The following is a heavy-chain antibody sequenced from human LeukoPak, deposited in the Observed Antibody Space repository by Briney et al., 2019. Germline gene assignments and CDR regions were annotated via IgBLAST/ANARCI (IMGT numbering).Heavy chain of an antibody. J-gene: IGHJ4*02. V-gene: IGHV1-18*01. CDR2: ISTYNGNT. CDR3: VRAPTVAGTVFDY. CDR1: GYTFTSYG. D-gene: IGHD6-19*01. Sequence: ASVKVSCKASGYTFTSYGISWVRQAPGQGLEWMGWISTYNGNTNYAQKFQGRVTMTTDTSTSTAYMELRSLRSDDTAVYYCVRAPTVAGTVFDYWGQGTLVTVSS.